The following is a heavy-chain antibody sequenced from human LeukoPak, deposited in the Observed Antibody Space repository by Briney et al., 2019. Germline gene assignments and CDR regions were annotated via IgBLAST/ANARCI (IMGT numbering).Heavy chain of an antibody. CDR3: ARPVRYSSSWYYFDY. CDR1: GYSFASYW. J-gene: IGHJ4*02. D-gene: IGHD6-13*01. CDR2: IYPGDSDT. Sequence: GESLKISCKGSGYSFASYWIGWVRQMPGKGLEWMGIIYPGDSDTRYSPSLQGQVTISADKSISTAYLQWSSLKASDTAMYYCARPVRYSSSWYYFDYWGQGTLVTVSS. V-gene: IGHV5-51*01.